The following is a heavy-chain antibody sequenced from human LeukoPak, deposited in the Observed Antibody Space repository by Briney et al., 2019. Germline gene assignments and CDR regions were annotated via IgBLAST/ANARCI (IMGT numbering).Heavy chain of an antibody. CDR3: VRGILRGDAFDI. Sequence: GGSLRLSCAASGFTFRNYDMHWVRQVTGKGLEWVSLIGTADDTFYPGSVKGRFTIFRENAKNSLYLQMNSLRAEDTAVYYCVRGILRGDAFDIWGQGTMVTVSS. CDR2: IGTADDT. J-gene: IGHJ3*02. D-gene: IGHD4-17*01. V-gene: IGHV3-13*01. CDR1: GFTFRNYD.